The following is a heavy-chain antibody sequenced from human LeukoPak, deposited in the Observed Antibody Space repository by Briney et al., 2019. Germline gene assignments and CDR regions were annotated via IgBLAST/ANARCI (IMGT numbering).Heavy chain of an antibody. CDR2: INPNSGGT. CDR3: ARERLSSRTQFDP. J-gene: IGHJ5*02. V-gene: IGHV1-2*02. Sequence: ASVKVSCKASGYTFTGYYMHWVRQAPGQGLEWMGWINPNSGGTNYAQKFQGRVTMTRDTSISTAYMELSRLRSDDTAVYYCARERLSSRTQFDPWGQGTLVTVSS. CDR1: GYTFTGYY. D-gene: IGHD3-16*01.